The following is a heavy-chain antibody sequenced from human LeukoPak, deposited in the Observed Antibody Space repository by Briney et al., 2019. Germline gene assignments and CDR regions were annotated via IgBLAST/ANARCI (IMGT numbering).Heavy chain of an antibody. CDR1: GFTFTNAW. J-gene: IGHJ4*02. CDR2: IKSKTDGGTA. V-gene: IGHV3-15*01. Sequence: GGSLRLSCAASGFTFTNAWMTWVRQAPGKGLEWVGLIKSKTDGGTADYAAPVKGRFTISRDDSTTTLYLQMNSLKAEDTAVYYCTTGAWIQLWLADYWGRGTLVTVSS. D-gene: IGHD5-18*01. CDR3: TTGAWIQLWLADY.